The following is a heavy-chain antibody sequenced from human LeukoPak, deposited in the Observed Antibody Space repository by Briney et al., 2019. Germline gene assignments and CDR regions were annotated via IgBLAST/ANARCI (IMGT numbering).Heavy chain of an antibody. Sequence: GGSLRLSCAVSGFTVSSNYMSWVRQAPGKELGWVSVIYSGGSTYYADSVKGRFTISRDNSKNTLFLQMNSLRAEDTAVYYCARADGTGGPYDYWGQGTLVTVSS. V-gene: IGHV3-53*01. D-gene: IGHD3/OR15-3a*01. CDR2: IYSGGST. J-gene: IGHJ4*02. CDR1: GFTVSSNY. CDR3: ARADGTGGPYDY.